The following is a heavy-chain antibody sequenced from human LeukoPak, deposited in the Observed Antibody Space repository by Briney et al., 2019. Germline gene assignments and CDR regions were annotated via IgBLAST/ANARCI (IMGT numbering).Heavy chain of an antibody. D-gene: IGHD3-3*01. Sequence: PGGSLRLSCAASGCTFSSYSMNWVRQAPGKGLEWVSYISSGSSTIYYADSVKGRFTISRDNAKNSLYLQMNSLRDEDTAVYYCARVFTMGECYWGQGTLVTVSS. CDR1: GCTFSSYS. CDR3: ARVFTMGECY. CDR2: ISSGSSTI. J-gene: IGHJ4*02. V-gene: IGHV3-48*02.